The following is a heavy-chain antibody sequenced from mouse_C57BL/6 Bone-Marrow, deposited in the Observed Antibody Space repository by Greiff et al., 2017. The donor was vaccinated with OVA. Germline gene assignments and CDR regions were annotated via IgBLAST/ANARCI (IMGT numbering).Heavy chain of an antibody. CDR3: ARPLYYGSFAY. J-gene: IGHJ3*01. CDR1: GFTFSDYY. D-gene: IGHD2-2*01. CDR2: ISNGGGST. Sequence: EVMLVESGGGLVQPGGSLKLSCAASGFTFSDYYMYWVRQTPEKRLEWVAYISNGGGSTYYPDTVKGRFTISRDNAKNTLYLQMSRLKSEDTAMYYCARPLYYGSFAYWGQGTLVTVSA. V-gene: IGHV5-12*01.